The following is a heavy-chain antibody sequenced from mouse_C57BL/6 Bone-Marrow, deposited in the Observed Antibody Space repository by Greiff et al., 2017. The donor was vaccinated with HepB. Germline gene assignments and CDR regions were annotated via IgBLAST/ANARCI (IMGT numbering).Heavy chain of an antibody. CDR1: GYTFTDYY. CDR3: ARWVYYGNSGYCDV. J-gene: IGHJ1*03. V-gene: IGHV1-19*01. Sequence: VQLQQSGPVLVKPGASVKMSCKASGYTFTDYYMNWVKQSHGKSLEWIGVINPYNGGTSYNQKFKGKATLTVDKSSSTAYMELNSLTSEDSAVYYCARWVYYGNSGYCDVWGTGTTVTVSS. CDR2: INPYNGGT. D-gene: IGHD2-1*01.